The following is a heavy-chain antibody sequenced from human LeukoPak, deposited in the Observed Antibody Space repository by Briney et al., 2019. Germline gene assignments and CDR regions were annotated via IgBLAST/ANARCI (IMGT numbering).Heavy chain of an antibody. V-gene: IGHV4-34*01. J-gene: IGHJ4*02. CDR2: INHSGST. CDR3: ARGSRPTD. CDR1: GGSFSGYY. Sequence: SETLSLTCAVYGGSFSGYYWSWIRQPPGKGLEWIGEINHSGSTNYNPSLKSRVTISVDTSKNQFSLKLSSVTAADTAVYYCARGSRPTDWGQGTLVTVSS.